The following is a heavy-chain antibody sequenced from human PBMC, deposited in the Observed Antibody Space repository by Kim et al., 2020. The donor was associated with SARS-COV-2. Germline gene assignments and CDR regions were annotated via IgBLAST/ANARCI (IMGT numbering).Heavy chain of an antibody. V-gene: IGHV3-30-3*01. J-gene: IGHJ4*02. CDR2: ISYDGSNK. CDR1: GFTFSSYA. CDR3: ARGYSGSYWYFDY. Sequence: GGSLRLSCAASGFTFSSYAMHWVRQAPGKGLEWVAVISYDGSNKYYADSVKGRFTISRDNSKNTLYLQMNSLRAEDTAVYYCARGYSGSYWYFDYWGQGTLVSFSS. D-gene: IGHD1-26*01.